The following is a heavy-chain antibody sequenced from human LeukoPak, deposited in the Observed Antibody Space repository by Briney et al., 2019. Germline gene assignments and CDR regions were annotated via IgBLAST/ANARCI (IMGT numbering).Heavy chain of an antibody. V-gene: IGHV4-4*09. CDR2: IYTSGST. CDR1: GGSISSYY. J-gene: IGHJ5*02. D-gene: IGHD2-2*01. Sequence: SETLSLTCTVSGGSISSYYWSWIRQPPGKGLEWIGYIYTSGSTNYNPSLKSRVAISVDTSKNQFSLKLSSVTAADTAVYLFARIKPGSNNSSNWFDPWGQGTLVTVSS. CDR3: ARIKPGSNNSSNWFDP.